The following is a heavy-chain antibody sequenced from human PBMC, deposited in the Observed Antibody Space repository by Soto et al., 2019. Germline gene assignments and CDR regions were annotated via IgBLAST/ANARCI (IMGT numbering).Heavy chain of an antibody. Sequence: SETLSLTCTVSGGTMNSYYWTWIRQPAGKGLEWIGRIYSSGSTKYNPSLQSRVTMSLDTSKNQFSLRLTSVTAADTAVYYCARALSVVPAPMYWFDPWGQGTWVTVSS. CDR2: IYSSGST. D-gene: IGHD2-2*01. J-gene: IGHJ5*02. CDR1: GGTMNSYY. CDR3: ARALSVVPAPMYWFDP. V-gene: IGHV4-4*07.